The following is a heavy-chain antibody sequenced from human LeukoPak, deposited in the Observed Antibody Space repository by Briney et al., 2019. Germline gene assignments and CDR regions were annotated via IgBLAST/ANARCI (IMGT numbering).Heavy chain of an antibody. J-gene: IGHJ6*02. CDR3: ASLVGLGYYGSGSPYYYGMDV. Sequence: SVKVSCKASGGTFSSYAISWVRQAPGQGLEWMGRIIPIFGIANYAQKFQGRVTITADKSTSTAYMELSGLRSEDTAVYYCASLVGLGYYGSGSPYYYGMDVWGQGTTVTVSS. CDR2: IIPIFGIA. V-gene: IGHV1-69*04. D-gene: IGHD3-10*01. CDR1: GGTFSSYA.